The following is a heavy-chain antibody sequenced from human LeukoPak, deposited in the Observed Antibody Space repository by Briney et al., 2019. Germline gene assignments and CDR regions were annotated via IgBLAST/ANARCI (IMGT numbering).Heavy chain of an antibody. CDR3: ARDRTTALDY. Sequence: GGSLRLSCAASGFTFSSYDMNWARQAPGKGLDWVSYISGTGSTIYYADSVKGRFTLSRDNAKSSLYLQMNSLRAEDTAVYYCARDRTTALDYWGQGTLVTVSS. CDR2: ISGTGSTI. J-gene: IGHJ4*02. CDR1: GFTFSSYD. V-gene: IGHV3-48*03. D-gene: IGHD4-11*01.